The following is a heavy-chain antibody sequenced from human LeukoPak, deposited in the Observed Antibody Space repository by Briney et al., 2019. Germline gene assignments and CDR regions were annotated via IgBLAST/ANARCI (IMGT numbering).Heavy chain of an antibody. V-gene: IGHV3-21*04. J-gene: IGHJ6*02. CDR3: ARGGAAAGTGYYYYGMDV. CDR1: GFTFSRYS. CDR2: ISSISSCI. Sequence: GGSLRLSCAASGFTFSRYSMNWVRQAPGKGLEWVSSISSISSCIHYIDSVKGRFTISRDNAKNSLYLQMNSLRAEDTAVYYCARGGAAAGTGYYYYGMDVWGQGTPVTVSS. D-gene: IGHD6-13*01.